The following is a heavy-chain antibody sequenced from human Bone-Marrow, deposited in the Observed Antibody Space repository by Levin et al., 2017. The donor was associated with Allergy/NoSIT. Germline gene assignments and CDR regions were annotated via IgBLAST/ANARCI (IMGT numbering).Heavy chain of an antibody. J-gene: IGHJ4*02. CDR3: ARLDLITGIDY. D-gene: IGHD1-14*01. Sequence: ASVKVSCVVSGFTVSNNYMSWARQAPGKGLEWVSVMYSGGSAYYADSVRGRLTISRDNSKNTVYLQMNSLRAEDTAVYYCARLDLITGIDYWGQGTPVTVSS. CDR1: GFTVSNNY. V-gene: IGHV3-66*02. CDR2: MYSGGSA.